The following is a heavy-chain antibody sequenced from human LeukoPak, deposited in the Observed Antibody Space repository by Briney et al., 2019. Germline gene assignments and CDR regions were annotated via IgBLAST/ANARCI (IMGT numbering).Heavy chain of an antibody. CDR2: INPSGGST. CDR1: GHTFTSYY. D-gene: IGHD2-2*01. V-gene: IGHV1-46*01. Sequence: ASVKVSCKASGHTFTSYYMHWVRQAPGQGLEWMGIINPSGGSTSYAQKFQGRVTMTRDTSTSTVYMELSSLRSEDTAVYYCARSSHRYYFDYWGQGTLVTVSS. J-gene: IGHJ4*02. CDR3: ARSSHRYYFDY.